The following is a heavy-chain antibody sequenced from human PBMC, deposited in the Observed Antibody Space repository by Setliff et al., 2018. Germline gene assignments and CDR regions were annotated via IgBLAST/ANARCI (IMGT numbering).Heavy chain of an antibody. J-gene: IGHJ4*02. CDR1: GFTFDDYA. Sequence: GGSLRLSCAASGFTFDDYAMHWVRQAPGKGLEWVSGVTQGGSELHADSVKGRFTISRDDSKKTLYLQMNSLRAEDTAVYYCAKRGDSSSWLEYWGQGTLVTVSS. V-gene: IGHV3-NL1*01. CDR2: VTQGGSE. D-gene: IGHD6-13*01. CDR3: AKRGDSSSWLEY.